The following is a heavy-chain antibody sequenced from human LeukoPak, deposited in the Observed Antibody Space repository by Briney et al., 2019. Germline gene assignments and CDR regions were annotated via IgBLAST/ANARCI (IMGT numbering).Heavy chain of an antibody. D-gene: IGHD5-12*01. CDR2: ISSSGSTI. V-gene: IGHV3-48*03. Sequence: HPGGSLRLSCAASGFTFSSYEMNWVRQAPGKGLEWVSYISSSGSTIYYADSVKGRFTISRDNAKNSLYLQMNSLRAEDTAVYYCASIVFSKAKYSGYDSGDYWGQGTLVTVSS. CDR1: GFTFSSYE. J-gene: IGHJ4*02. CDR3: ASIVFSKAKYSGYDSGDY.